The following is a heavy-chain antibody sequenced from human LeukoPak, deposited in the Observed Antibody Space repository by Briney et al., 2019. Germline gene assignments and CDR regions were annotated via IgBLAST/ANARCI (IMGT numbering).Heavy chain of an antibody. V-gene: IGHV4-59*01. CDR2: IYYSGTT. J-gene: IGHJ4*02. CDR3: ARVRRDGYNSPDY. D-gene: IGHD5-24*01. CDR1: GGSITSYY. Sequence: RPSETLSLTCTVSGGSITSYYWSWIRQPPGKGLECIGYIYYSGTTYYNPSLKSRVTISVDTSKNQFSLKLSSVTAADTAVYHCARVRRDGYNSPDYWGLGTLVTVSS.